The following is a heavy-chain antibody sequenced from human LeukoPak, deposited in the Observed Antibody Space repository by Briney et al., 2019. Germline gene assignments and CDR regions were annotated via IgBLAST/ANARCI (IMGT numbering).Heavy chain of an antibody. V-gene: IGHV1-69*05. CDR2: IIPIFGTA. CDR3: ARFRNDIPDY. CDR1: GGTFSSYA. D-gene: IGHD2-2*02. J-gene: IGHJ4*02. Sequence: VASVKVSCKASGGTFSSYAISWVRQAPGQGLEWMGGIIPIFGTANYAQKFQGRVTITTDESTSTAYMELSSLRSEDTAVYCCARFRNDIPDYWGQGTLVTVSS.